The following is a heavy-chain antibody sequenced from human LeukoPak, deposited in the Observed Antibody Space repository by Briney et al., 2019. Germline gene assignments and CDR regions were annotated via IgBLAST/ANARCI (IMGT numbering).Heavy chain of an antibody. V-gene: IGHV3-21*01. CDR1: GFTFSSYS. CDR2: ISSSSSYI. Sequence: IPGGSLRLSCAASGFTFSSYSMNWVRQAPGKGLEWVSSISSSSSYIYYADSVKGRFTISRDNAKNSLYLQMNSLRAEDTAVYYCARVGGASGSRCFDYWGQGTLVTVSS. D-gene: IGHD1-26*01. CDR3: ARVGGASGSRCFDY. J-gene: IGHJ4*02.